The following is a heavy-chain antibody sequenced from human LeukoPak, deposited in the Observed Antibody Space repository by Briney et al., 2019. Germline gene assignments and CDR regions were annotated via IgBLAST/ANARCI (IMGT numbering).Heavy chain of an antibody. D-gene: IGHD5-24*01. CDR2: MNPNNGNT. CDR1: GYTFTSYD. Sequence: GASVKVSCKASGYTFTSYDINWVRQATGQGLEWMGWMNPNNGNTNYAQKLQGRVTMTTDTSTSTAYMELRSLRSDDTAVYCCARGGVEMADGDAFDIWGQGTMVTVSS. CDR3: ARGGVEMADGDAFDI. V-gene: IGHV1-18*01. J-gene: IGHJ3*02.